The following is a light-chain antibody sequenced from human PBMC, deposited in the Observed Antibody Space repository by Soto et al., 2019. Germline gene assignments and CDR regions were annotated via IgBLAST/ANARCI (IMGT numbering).Light chain of an antibody. CDR3: QQYYSTPPWT. CDR2: WAS. CDR1: QSVLYRSNNKNY. Sequence: DIVMTQSPDSLAVSLGERATINCKSSQSVLYRSNNKNYLAWYQQKPGQPPKLLIYWASTRESGVPDRFSGSGSRTDFTLTINSLQAEDVAVYYCQQYYSTPPWTFGQGTMVEIK. V-gene: IGKV4-1*01. J-gene: IGKJ1*01.